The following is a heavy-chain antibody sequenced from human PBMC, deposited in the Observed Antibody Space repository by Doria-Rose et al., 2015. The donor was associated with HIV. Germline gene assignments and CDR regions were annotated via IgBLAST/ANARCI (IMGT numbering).Heavy chain of an antibody. J-gene: IGHJ4*02. V-gene: IGHV2-26*01. Sequence: QVTLKESGPVLVKPTETLTLTCTVSGVSLSSPGMGVSWIRQPPGKALEWPANIFSDDERSYKASLKSRLTISRGTSKSQVVLTMTDMDPVDTAAYYCARIKSSRWYHKYYFDFWGQGTLVTVSA. CDR2: IFSDDER. CDR3: ARIKSSRWYHKYYFDF. D-gene: IGHD6-13*01. CDR1: GVSLSSPGMG.